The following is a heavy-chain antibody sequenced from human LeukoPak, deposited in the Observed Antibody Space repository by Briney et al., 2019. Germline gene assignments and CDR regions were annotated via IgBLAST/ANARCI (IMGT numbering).Heavy chain of an antibody. CDR3: ARENSLITMIDAFDI. CDR2: KSYDGSNK. J-gene: IGHJ3*02. D-gene: IGHD3-22*01. CDR1: GFTFSSYA. V-gene: IGHV3-30*04. Sequence: GGSLRLSCAASGFTFSSYAMHWVRQAPGTGLEWVAVKSYDGSNKYYADSVKGRFTISRDNSKNTLYLQMNSLRAEDTAVYYCARENSLITMIDAFDIWGQGTMVTVSS.